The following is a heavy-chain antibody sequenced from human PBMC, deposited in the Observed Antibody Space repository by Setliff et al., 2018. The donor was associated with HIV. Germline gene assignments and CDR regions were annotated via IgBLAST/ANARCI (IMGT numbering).Heavy chain of an antibody. V-gene: IGHV1-69*10. CDR1: GYTFTDYY. CDR2: IIPILGTA. CDR3: ARDRSGIAVAAPDAFDV. J-gene: IGHJ3*01. D-gene: IGHD6-19*01. Sequence: SVKVSCKASGYTFTDYYIHWVRQAPGQGLEWMGGIIPILGTANYAQKFQGRVTITADKYSSTVYMELSSLRSEDSAVFYCARDRSGIAVAAPDAFDVWGQGTMVTVSS.